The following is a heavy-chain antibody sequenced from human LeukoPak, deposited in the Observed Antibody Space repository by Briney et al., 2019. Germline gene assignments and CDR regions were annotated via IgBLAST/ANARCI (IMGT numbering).Heavy chain of an antibody. CDR1: GFTGCNNY. V-gene: IGHV3-66*01. CDR2: IFSHGET. CDR3: ARDPPAVSINTYA. Sequence: PGGPLRRSCAASGFTGCNNYMNWLRPAPGKGLEWVSLIFSHGETSYADSVKGRFTISRDNSKNTLYLQMNGLRVEDTAVYYCARDPPAVSINTYAWGQGTLVTVSS. D-gene: IGHD2-8*01. J-gene: IGHJ4*02.